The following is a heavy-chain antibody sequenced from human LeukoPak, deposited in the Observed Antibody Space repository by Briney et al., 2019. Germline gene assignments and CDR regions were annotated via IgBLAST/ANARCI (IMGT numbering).Heavy chain of an antibody. CDR3: ARGQNGYYYDSSGYWTHNWFDP. V-gene: IGHV4-59*12. CDR1: GGSISSYY. Sequence: SETLSLTCTVSGGSISSYYWSWIRQPPGKGLEWIGYIYYSGSTNYNPSLKSRVTISVDTSKNQFSLKLSSVTAADTAVYYCARGQNGYYYDSSGYWTHNWFDPWGQGTLVTVSS. CDR2: IYYSGST. J-gene: IGHJ5*02. D-gene: IGHD3-22*01.